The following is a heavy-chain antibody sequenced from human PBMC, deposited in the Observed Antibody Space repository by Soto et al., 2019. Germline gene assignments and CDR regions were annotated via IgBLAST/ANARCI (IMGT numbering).Heavy chain of an antibody. CDR3: ARSPYYYDSSGYYYAPDY. J-gene: IGHJ4*02. V-gene: IGHV1-69*13. D-gene: IGHD3-22*01. CDR1: GGTFSSYV. Sequence: SVKVSCKASGGTFSSYVISWVRQAPGQGLEWMGGIIPIFGTANYAQKFQGRVTITADESTSTAYMELSSLRSEDTAVYYCARSPYYYDSSGYYYAPDYWGQGTLVTVSS. CDR2: IIPIFGTA.